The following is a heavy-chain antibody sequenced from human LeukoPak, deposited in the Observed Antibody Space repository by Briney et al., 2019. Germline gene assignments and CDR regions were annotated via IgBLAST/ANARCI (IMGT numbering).Heavy chain of an antibody. CDR2: ISYDGSNK. Sequence: GRSLSLSCAASGFTFSSYAMHWVRQAPGKGLEWVAVISYDGSNKYYADSVKGRFTISRDNSKNTLYLQMNSLRAEDTAVYSCARVGVPQYAFDIWGQGTWVTVSS. CDR3: ARVGVPQYAFDI. V-gene: IGHV3-30-3*01. D-gene: IGHD2-2*01. CDR1: GFTFSSYA. J-gene: IGHJ3*02.